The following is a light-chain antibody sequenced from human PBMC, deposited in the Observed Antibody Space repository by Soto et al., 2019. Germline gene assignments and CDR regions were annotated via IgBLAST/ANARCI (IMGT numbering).Light chain of an antibody. J-gene: IGKJ2*01. CDR3: HQYNSWPPGT. V-gene: IGKV3-15*01. CDR1: QSLSTS. CDR2: DAS. Sequence: EIVLTQSPGTLSLSPGASATLSCRASQSLSTSLAWYQQKPGQAPRLLISDASTRATGIPARFSGSGSGTEFTLTISSLQSEDFALYYCHQYNSWPPGTFGQGPRWIS.